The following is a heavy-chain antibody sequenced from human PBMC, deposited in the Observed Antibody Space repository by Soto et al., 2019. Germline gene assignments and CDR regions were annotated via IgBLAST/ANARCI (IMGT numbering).Heavy chain of an antibody. J-gene: IGHJ4*02. Sequence: EVQLVESGGGLVQPGGSLRLSCAASGFTFSSYDMHWVRQATGKGLEWVSAIGTAGDKYYPGSVKGRFTISRENAKNSLYLQMNSLRDEDTAVYYCARDLPSGSYPLDYLGQGTLVTVSS. V-gene: IGHV3-13*01. D-gene: IGHD1-26*01. CDR1: GFTFSSYD. CDR3: ARDLPSGSYPLDY. CDR2: IGTAGDK.